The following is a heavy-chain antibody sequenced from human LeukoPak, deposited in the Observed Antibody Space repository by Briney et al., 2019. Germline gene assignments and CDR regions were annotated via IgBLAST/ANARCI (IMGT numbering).Heavy chain of an antibody. V-gene: IGHV3-21*03. CDR2: ISSSSSYI. D-gene: IGHD7-27*01. CDR3: ARNKLGISEKYMDV. CDR1: EFTFSYYN. J-gene: IGHJ6*03. Sequence: GGSLRLSSAASEFTFSYYNLNWVSQAPGNGLEWDSSISSSSSYIYYADSVKGRFTISRDNAKNSLYLQMNSLRAEDTAVYYCARNKLGISEKYMDVWGKGTTVTISS.